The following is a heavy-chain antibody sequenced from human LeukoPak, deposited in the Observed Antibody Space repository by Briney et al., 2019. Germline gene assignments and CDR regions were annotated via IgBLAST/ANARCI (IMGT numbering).Heavy chain of an antibody. CDR3: AKFGCSSTRCPFDS. J-gene: IGHJ4*02. D-gene: IGHD2-2*01. CDR1: GFTFSSYD. CDR2: ISGSGSYT. V-gene: IGHV3-23*01. Sequence: WGSVSLSCAASGFTFSSYDMTWVRQAPGKGLEWVSGISGSGSYTRYADSVKGRFTISRDNSKNTLYLQMNSLRAEDTALYYCAKFGCSSTRCPFDSWGEGTPVPPSS.